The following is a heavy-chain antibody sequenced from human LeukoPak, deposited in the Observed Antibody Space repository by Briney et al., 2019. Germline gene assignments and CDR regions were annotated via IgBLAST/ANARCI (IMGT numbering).Heavy chain of an antibody. CDR3: ARVYYGPWDAFDI. Sequence: SETLSLTCTVSGGSISSSSYYWGWIRQPPGKGLEWIGSIYYSGSTYYNPSLKSRVTISVDTSKNQFSLKLSSVTAADTAVYYCARVYYGPWDAFDIWGQGTMVSVSS. CDR2: IYYSGST. D-gene: IGHD3-16*01. V-gene: IGHV4-39*07. CDR1: GGSISSSSYY. J-gene: IGHJ3*02.